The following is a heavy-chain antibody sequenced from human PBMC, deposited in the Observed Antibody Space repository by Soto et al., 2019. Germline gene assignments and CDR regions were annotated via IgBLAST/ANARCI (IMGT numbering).Heavy chain of an antibody. CDR2: IVPMFGTA. V-gene: IGHV1-69*12. CDR3: ARDGDPQSAFWSGPLGGGRFDP. CDR1: GGTFGNSA. Sequence: QVQLVQSGAEVKKPGSSVNVSCKTSGGTFGNSAVTWVRQAPGQGLEWLGGIVPMFGTANYALKFQGRVTIIAAESTITAYMELNSLKTDDTAVYYCARDGDPQSAFWSGPLGGGRFDPWGQGTLVTVSS. J-gene: IGHJ5*02. D-gene: IGHD3-3*01.